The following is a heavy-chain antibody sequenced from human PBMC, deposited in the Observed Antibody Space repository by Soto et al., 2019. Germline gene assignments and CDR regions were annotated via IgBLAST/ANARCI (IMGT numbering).Heavy chain of an antibody. D-gene: IGHD1-1*01. CDR3: AKAPWNLAHTHYFDF. CDR1: GFIFSSYA. Sequence: QAQLVESGGGVVQPGRSQRLSCAASGFIFSSYAMHWVRQAPGKGLEWVAVISSDGSNRYYADSVGGRFTISRDNSENTVYLHMSSLTGDDTAVFYCAKAPWNLAHTHYFDFWGQGTLVTVSS. J-gene: IGHJ4*02. V-gene: IGHV3-30-3*01. CDR2: ISSDGSNR.